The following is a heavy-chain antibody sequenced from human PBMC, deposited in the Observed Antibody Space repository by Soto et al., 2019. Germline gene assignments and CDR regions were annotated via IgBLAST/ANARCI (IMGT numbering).Heavy chain of an antibody. CDR1: GGSISSSSYY. CDR2: IYYSGST. CDR3: ARHVDLDYAYYYYGMDV. Sequence: SETLSLTCTVSGGSISSSSYYWGWIRQPPGKGLEWIGSIYYSGSTYYNPSLKSRVTISVDTSKNQFSLKLSSVTAADTAVYYCARHVDLDYAYYYYGMDVWGQGTTVTVSS. D-gene: IGHD4-17*01. J-gene: IGHJ6*02. V-gene: IGHV4-39*01.